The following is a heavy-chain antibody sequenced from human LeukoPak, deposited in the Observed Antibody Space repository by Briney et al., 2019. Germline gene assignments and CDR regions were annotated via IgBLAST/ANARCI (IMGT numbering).Heavy chain of an antibody. CDR1: GYSISSGYY. Sequence: SETLSLTCTVSGYSISSGYYWGWIRQPPGKGLEWIGSIYYSGSTYYNPSLKSRVSISIDTSKNQFSLRLTSVTAADTAVYYCARDPYSGSYSDYYYYYMDVWGKGTTVTVSS. V-gene: IGHV4-38-2*02. CDR3: ARDPYSGSYSDYYYYYMDV. CDR2: IYYSGST. J-gene: IGHJ6*03. D-gene: IGHD1-26*01.